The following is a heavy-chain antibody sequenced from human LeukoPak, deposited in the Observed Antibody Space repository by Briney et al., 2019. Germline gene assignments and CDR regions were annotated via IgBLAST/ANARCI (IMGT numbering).Heavy chain of an antibody. V-gene: IGHV1-2*06. CDR1: GYTFTGYY. CDR3: ARLPPGFGATNSDY. J-gene: IGHJ4*02. Sequence: ASVKVSCKASGYTFTGYYIHWVRQAPGQGLEWMGRINPNSGGINYAQKFQGRVTVTRDTSISTAYMELSRLRSDDTAVYYCARLPPGFGATNSDYWGQGTLVTVSS. CDR2: INPNSGGI. D-gene: IGHD1-26*01.